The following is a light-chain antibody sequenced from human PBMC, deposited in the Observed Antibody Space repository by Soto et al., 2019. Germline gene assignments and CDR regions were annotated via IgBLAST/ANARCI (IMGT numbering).Light chain of an antibody. V-gene: IGKV3-15*01. CDR2: GAS. CDR3: QQYNNWPRAT. Sequence: EIVLTQSPGTLSLSPGERATLSCRASQSISSSKLAWYQQNPGQAPRLLMYGASNRATGIPARFSGSGSGTEFNLTISSLQSEDFGVYYCQQYNNWPRATFGGGTKVDIK. J-gene: IGKJ4*01. CDR1: QSISSS.